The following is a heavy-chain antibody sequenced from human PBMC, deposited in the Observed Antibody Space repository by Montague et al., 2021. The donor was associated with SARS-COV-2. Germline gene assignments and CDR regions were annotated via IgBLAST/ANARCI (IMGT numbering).Heavy chain of an antibody. CDR1: GYTLTELS. J-gene: IGHJ4*02. D-gene: IGHD6-13*01. Sequence: SVKVSCKVSGYTLTELSMHWVRQAPGKGLEWMGGFDPEDGETIYAQKFQGRVTMTGDTSTDTAYMELSSLRSEDTALYYCATEAIAAAGTLGGYDYWGQGTLVTVSP. CDR2: FDPEDGET. CDR3: ATEAIAAAGTLGGYDY. V-gene: IGHV1-24*01.